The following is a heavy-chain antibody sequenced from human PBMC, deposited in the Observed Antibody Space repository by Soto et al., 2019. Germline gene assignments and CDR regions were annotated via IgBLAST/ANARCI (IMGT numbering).Heavy chain of an antibody. CDR2: MYYSGST. V-gene: IGHV4-39*01. J-gene: IGHJ4*02. D-gene: IGHD2-15*01. CDR3: ARGYCSGGSCYGWDFDY. CDR1: GGSTLISSYY. Sequence: SETLSLTCGVSGGSTLISSYYCAWIRQPPGKGLEWIGSMYYSGSTYYNPSLKSRVAMSVDTSKNQFSLRLNSVTAADTAVYYCARGYCSGGSCYGWDFDYWGQGTLVTVSS.